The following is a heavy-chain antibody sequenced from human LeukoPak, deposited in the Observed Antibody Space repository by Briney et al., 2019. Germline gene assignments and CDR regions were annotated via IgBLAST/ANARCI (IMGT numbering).Heavy chain of an antibody. CDR2: ISAYNGNT. J-gene: IGHJ6*03. CDR1: GYTFTSYG. CDR3: AREDIVVVPAAIGGYYYYYMDV. D-gene: IGHD2-2*01. V-gene: IGHV1-18*01. Sequence: GASVKVSCKASGYTFTSYGISWVRQAPGQGLEWMGWISAYNGNTNYAQKLQGRVTMTTDTSTSTAYMELRSLRSDDTAVYYCAREDIVVVPAAIGGYYYYYMDVWGKGTTVTVSS.